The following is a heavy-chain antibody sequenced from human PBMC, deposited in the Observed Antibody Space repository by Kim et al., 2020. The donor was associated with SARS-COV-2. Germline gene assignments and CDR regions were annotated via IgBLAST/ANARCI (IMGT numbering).Heavy chain of an antibody. D-gene: IGHD1-26*01. J-gene: IGHJ4*02. CDR3: AGTARGANFDY. Sequence: NSSPSLRSRVTKSVDTSKNQFSLKRSSVTAADTAVYYCAGTARGANFDYWGRGALVTVSS. V-gene: IGHV4-4*09.